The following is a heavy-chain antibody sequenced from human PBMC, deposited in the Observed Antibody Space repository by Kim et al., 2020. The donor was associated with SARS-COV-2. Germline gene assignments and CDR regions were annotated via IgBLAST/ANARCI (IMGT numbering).Heavy chain of an antibody. J-gene: IGHJ4*02. Sequence: TPSLKSRVTISVDTSKNQFSLKLSSVTAADTAVYYCARLYMVRGVRYFDYWGQGTLVTVSS. D-gene: IGHD3-10*01. CDR3: ARLYMVRGVRYFDY. V-gene: IGHV4-31*02.